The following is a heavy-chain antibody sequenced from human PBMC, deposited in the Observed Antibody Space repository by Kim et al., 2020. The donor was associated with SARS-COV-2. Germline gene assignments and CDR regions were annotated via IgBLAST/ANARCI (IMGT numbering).Heavy chain of an antibody. CDR3: AKGLGGDHDAELVV. Sequence: YADSGQGRFTISRDNSKNTLYLEMNSLRAGDTAIYYCAKGLGGDHDAELVVWGQGTAVTVS. V-gene: IGHV3-23*05. D-gene: IGHD2-21*02. J-gene: IGHJ6*02.